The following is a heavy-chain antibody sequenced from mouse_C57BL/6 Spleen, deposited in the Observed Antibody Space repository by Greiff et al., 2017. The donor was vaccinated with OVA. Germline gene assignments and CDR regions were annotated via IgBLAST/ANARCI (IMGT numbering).Heavy chain of an antibody. CDR2: IRNKANGYTT. CDR1: GFTFTDYY. V-gene: IGHV7-3*01. CDR3: ARYTGPFDY. J-gene: IGHJ2*01. Sequence: EVMLVESGGGLVQPGGSLSLSCAASGFTFTDYYMSWVRQPPGKALEWLGFIRNKANGYTTEYSASVKGRFTISRDNSQSILYLQMNALGAEDSATYYCARYTGPFDYWGQGTTLTVSS. D-gene: IGHD4-1*01.